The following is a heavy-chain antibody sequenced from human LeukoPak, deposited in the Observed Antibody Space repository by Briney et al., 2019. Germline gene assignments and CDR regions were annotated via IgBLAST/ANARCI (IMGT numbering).Heavy chain of an antibody. CDR1: GYTFDDYG. CDR3: ASTQGIAAAGADEYFQH. Sequence: GGSLRLSCAASGYTFDDYGMRWVRQAPGKGLKWVSGINWNGGSTGYADSVKGRFTISRDNAKNSLYLQMNSLRAEDTALYYWASTQGIAAAGADEYFQHWGQGTLVTVSS. D-gene: IGHD6-13*01. CDR2: INWNGGST. V-gene: IGHV3-20*04. J-gene: IGHJ1*01.